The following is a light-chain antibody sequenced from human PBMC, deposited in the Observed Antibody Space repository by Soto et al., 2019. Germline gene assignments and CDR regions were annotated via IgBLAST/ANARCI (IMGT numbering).Light chain of an antibody. CDR3: QRYGSSPWT. Sequence: ETVLTQSPGTLSLSPGERATLACRASQTIRSNYLAWYRQTPGQAPRLLIYGASNRATGIADRFSGSGSGTDFTLIISRLEPEDFALYYCQRYGSSPWTFGQGTKVDIK. J-gene: IGKJ1*01. CDR2: GAS. V-gene: IGKV3-20*01. CDR1: QTIRSNY.